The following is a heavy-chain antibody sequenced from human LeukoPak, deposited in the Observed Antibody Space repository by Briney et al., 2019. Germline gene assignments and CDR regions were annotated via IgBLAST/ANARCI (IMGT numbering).Heavy chain of an antibody. D-gene: IGHD3-3*01. CDR1: GFTFSSYG. CDR3: ARVRYYEDV. V-gene: IGHV3-30*03. J-gene: IGHJ6*02. Sequence: GGSLRLSCAASGFTFSSYGMHWVRQAPGKGLEWVAVISYDGSNKYYADSVKGRFTISRDNSKNTLYLQMNSLRAEDTAVYYCARVRYYEDVWGQGTTVTVSS. CDR2: ISYDGSNK.